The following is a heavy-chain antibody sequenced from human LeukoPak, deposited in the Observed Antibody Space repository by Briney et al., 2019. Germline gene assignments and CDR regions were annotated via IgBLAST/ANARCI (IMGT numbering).Heavy chain of an antibody. Sequence: SETLSLTCTVSGGSISSSSYYWGWIRQPPGKGLEWIGSIYYSGSTYYNPSLKSRVTISVDTSKNQFSLKLSSVTAADTAVYYCARHRAPQRMATIDYWGQGTLVTVSS. J-gene: IGHJ4*02. V-gene: IGHV4-39*01. D-gene: IGHD5-12*01. CDR1: GGSISSSSYY. CDR2: IYYSGST. CDR3: ARHRAPQRMATIDY.